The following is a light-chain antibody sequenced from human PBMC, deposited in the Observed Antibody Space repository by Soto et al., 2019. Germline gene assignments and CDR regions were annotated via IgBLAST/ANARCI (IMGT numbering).Light chain of an antibody. CDR2: GNT. CDR3: QSYDSSLSGGV. Sequence: QSVLTQSPSVSGAPGQRVTISCTGGSSNVGAGYDVHWYQQLPGTAPKLLIYGNTNRPSGVPDRFSGSKSGTSVSLAITGLQAEDEADYYCQSYDSSLSGGVFGGGTKLTVL. CDR1: SSNVGAGYD. J-gene: IGLJ3*02. V-gene: IGLV1-40*01.